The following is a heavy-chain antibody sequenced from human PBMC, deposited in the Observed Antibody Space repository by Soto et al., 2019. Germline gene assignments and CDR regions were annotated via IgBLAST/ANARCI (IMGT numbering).Heavy chain of an antibody. CDR2: MYHSGSN. V-gene: IGHV4-39*01. CDR1: GGSISSSNYF. J-gene: IGHJ4*02. CDR3: APIDTSASFSLPWDY. Sequence: QLQLQESGPGLVKPSETLSLTCTVSGGSISSSNYFWGWIRQSPGEGLEWIGGMYHSGSNYYNPYLTSRVTIYESTYTHQVPLNLSSVTAADTYEYSCAPIDTSASFSLPWDYWGQGTLVIVSS. D-gene: IGHD3-22*01.